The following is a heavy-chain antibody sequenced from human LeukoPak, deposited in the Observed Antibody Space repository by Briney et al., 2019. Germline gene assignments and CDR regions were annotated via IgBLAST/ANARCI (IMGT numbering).Heavy chain of an antibody. Sequence: SGPTLVKPTQTLTLTCTFSGFSLSTSGGGVVWICQPPAKALEWLALIYWNDDKRYSPSLKSRLTITKDTSKNQVVLTMTNMDPVDTATYYCAHSIGYSSSSGWFDPWGQGTLVTVSS. D-gene: IGHD6-6*01. J-gene: IGHJ5*02. CDR3: AHSIGYSSSSGWFDP. CDR1: GFSLSTSGGG. CDR2: IYWNDDK. V-gene: IGHV2-5*01.